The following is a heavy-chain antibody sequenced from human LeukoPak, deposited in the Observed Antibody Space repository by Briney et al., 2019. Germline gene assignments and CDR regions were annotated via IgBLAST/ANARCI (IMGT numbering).Heavy chain of an antibody. CDR1: GGSFSGYY. J-gene: IGHJ4*02. CDR2: INHSGST. D-gene: IGHD3-22*01. Sequence: SETLSLTCAVYGGSFSGYYWSWIRQPPGKGLEWIGEINHSGSTNYNPSLKSRVTISVDTSKNQFSLKLSSVTAADTAVYYCARRANYYYDSSGYPHIGYWGQGTLVTVSS. CDR3: ARRANYYYDSSGYPHIGY. V-gene: IGHV4-34*01.